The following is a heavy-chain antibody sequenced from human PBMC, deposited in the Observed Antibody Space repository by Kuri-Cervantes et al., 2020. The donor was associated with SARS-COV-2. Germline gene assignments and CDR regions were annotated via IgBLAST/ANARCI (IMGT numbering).Heavy chain of an antibody. CDR1: GFAFSSYA. Sequence: GESLKISCAASGFAFSSYAMHWVRQAPGKGLEWVAVISYDGSNKYYADSAKGRFTISRDNSKNTLYLQMNSLRAEDTAVYYCARAPPAHSSWYGHRAEDYYYYGMDVWGQGTTVTVSS. CDR3: ARAPPAHSSWYGHRAEDYYYYGMDV. CDR2: ISYDGSNK. J-gene: IGHJ6*02. D-gene: IGHD6-13*01. V-gene: IGHV3-30-3*01.